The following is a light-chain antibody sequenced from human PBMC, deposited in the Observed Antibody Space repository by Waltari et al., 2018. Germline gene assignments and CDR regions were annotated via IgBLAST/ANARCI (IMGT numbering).Light chain of an antibody. CDR1: QTVSEY. CDR2: TSS. J-gene: IGKJ4*01. V-gene: IGKV1-39*01. CDR3: QQTSMTPLT. Sequence: QMTQSPSFLSASVGDSVTITCRASQTVSEYLNWYLKKEGQAPRLLIYTSSNLQSGVPSRFSGSGFGTDFTLTISNLQPEDVATYYCQQTSMTPLTFGEGTKVEIK.